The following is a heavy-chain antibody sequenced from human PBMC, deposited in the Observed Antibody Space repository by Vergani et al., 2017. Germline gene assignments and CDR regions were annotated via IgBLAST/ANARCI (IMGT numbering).Heavy chain of an antibody. Sequence: EVQLLESGGGLVQPGGSLRLSCAASGFTFSNYAMNWVRQAPGKGLEWVSVISGSGGSTYYADSVKGRFTISRDNSKNTLYLQRNSLRAEDTAVYYCARGSVAARPDYYYYMDVWGKGTTVTVSS. CDR3: ARGSVAARPDYYYYMDV. V-gene: IGHV3-23*01. CDR1: GFTFSNYA. CDR2: ISGSGGST. J-gene: IGHJ6*03. D-gene: IGHD6-6*01.